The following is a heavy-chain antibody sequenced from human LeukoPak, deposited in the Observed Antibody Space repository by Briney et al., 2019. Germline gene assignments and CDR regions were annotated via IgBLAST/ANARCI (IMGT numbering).Heavy chain of an antibody. J-gene: IGHJ4*02. CDR2: IRYDGSDK. CDR1: GFTFGGSG. V-gene: IGHV3-30*02. Sequence: GGSLRLSCAASGFTFGGSGMHWVRQAPGKGLEWVAFIRYDGSDKHYADSVKGRFTISRDNSKNTLYLQMNSLRAEDTAVYYCAKDVGLSGYYYYFDYWGQGTLVTVSS. CDR3: AKDVGLSGYYYYFDY. D-gene: IGHD3-22*01.